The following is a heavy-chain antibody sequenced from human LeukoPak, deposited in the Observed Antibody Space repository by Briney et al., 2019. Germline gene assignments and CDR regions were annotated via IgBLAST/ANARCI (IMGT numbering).Heavy chain of an antibody. CDR2: IQPADSQT. CDR3: ARRLRTGGFDI. Sequence: PGESLKISCMGSGYRFTTYWIDWVRQVPGKSLEWMGLIQPADSQTRYNPSFQGQVTLSDDKSINTAYLQWSSLRPSDTAIYYCARRLRTGGFDIWGQGTEVTVSS. CDR1: GYRFTTYW. V-gene: IGHV5-51*01. D-gene: IGHD1-1*01. J-gene: IGHJ3*02.